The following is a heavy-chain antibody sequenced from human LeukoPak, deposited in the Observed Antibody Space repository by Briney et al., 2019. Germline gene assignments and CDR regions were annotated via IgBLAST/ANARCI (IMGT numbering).Heavy chain of an antibody. D-gene: IGHD4-17*01. CDR1: GFTVSSNY. CDR3: AGGLFYGDYGVWFDP. Sequence: GGSLRLSCAASGFTVSSNYMSWVRQAPGEGLEWVSLIYSGGKTYYADSVKGRFTISRDNSKNTLYLQMNSLRAEDTAVYYCAGGLFYGDYGVWFDPWGQGTLVTVSS. CDR2: IYSGGKT. V-gene: IGHV3-53*01. J-gene: IGHJ5*02.